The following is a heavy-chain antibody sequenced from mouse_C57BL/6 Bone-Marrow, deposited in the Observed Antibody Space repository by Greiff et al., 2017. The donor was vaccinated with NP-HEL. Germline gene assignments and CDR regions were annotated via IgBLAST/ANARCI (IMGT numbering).Heavy chain of an antibody. V-gene: IGHV1-72*01. CDR2: IDPNSGGT. Sequence: VKLQQPGAELVKPGASVKLSCKASGYTFTSYLMHCPGRGLEWIGRIDPNSGGTKYNEKFKSKATLTVDKPSSTAYMQLNSLTSEDSAVYYCARYYYGSSSFDYWGQGTTLTVSS. CDR1: GYTFTSYL. CDR3: ARYYYGSSSFDY. D-gene: IGHD1-1*01. J-gene: IGHJ2*01.